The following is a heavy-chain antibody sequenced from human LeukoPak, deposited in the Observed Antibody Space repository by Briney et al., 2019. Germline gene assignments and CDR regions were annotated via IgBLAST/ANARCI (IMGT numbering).Heavy chain of an antibody. CDR3: ARLHCSSTSCLRNWFDP. Sequence: SETLSLTCTVSGGSISSHYWSWIRQPPGKGLEWIGCISYSGSTNYNPSLESRVTISVDTSKNQFSLILSSVTAADTAVYYCARLHCSSTSCLRNWFDPWGQGTLVTVSS. V-gene: IGHV4-59*11. CDR1: GGSISSHY. D-gene: IGHD2-2*01. CDR2: ISYSGST. J-gene: IGHJ5*02.